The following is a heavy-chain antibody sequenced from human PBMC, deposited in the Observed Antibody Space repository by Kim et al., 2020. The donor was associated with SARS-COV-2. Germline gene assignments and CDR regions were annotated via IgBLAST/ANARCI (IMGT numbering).Heavy chain of an antibody. D-gene: IGHD2-15*01. V-gene: IGHV3-21*01. J-gene: IGHJ4*02. CDR1: GFTFSSYS. Sequence: GGSLRLSCAASGFTFSSYSMNWVRQAPGKGLEWVSSISSSSSYIYYADSVKGRFTISRDNAKNSLYLQMNSLRAEDTAVYYCARGPGGCSGGSCYSTDDYWGQGILVTVSS. CDR2: ISSSSSYI. CDR3: ARGPGGCSGGSCYSTDDY.